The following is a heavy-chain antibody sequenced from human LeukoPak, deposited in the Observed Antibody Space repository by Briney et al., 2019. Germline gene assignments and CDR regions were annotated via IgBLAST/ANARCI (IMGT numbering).Heavy chain of an antibody. CDR1: GGTFSGYY. Sequence: SETLSLTCAVYGGTFSGYYWSWIRQPPGKGLEWIGSIYYSGSTYYNPSLKSRVTISVDTSKNQFSLKLSSVTAADTAVYYCARSRTPTDYYYYYMDVWGKGTTVTVSS. D-gene: IGHD4-17*01. CDR2: IYYSGST. V-gene: IGHV4-34*01. CDR3: ARSRTPTDYYYYYMDV. J-gene: IGHJ6*03.